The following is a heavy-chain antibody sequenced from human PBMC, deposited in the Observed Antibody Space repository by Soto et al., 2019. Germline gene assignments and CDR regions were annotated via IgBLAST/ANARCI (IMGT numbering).Heavy chain of an antibody. D-gene: IGHD3-10*01. CDR2: IYYSGST. CDR1: GGSISSYY. J-gene: IGHJ5*01. V-gene: IGHV4-59*08. CDR3: ARFSGSGSYYRSANLFAS. Sequence: SETLSLTCTVSGGSISSYYWSWIRQPPGKGLEWIGYIYYSGSTNYNPSLKSRVTISVDTSKNQFSLKLSSVTAADTAVYYCARFSGSGSYYRSANLFASCGQGSLVTVSS.